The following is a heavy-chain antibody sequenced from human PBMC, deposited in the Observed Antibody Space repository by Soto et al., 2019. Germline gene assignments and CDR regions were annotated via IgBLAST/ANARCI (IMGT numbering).Heavy chain of an antibody. CDR3: AKAPSRAAAGPGGYYYYGMDV. J-gene: IGHJ6*02. CDR1: GFTFSSYA. V-gene: IGHV3-23*01. D-gene: IGHD6-13*01. CDR2: ISGSGGST. Sequence: GSLSLSCAASGFTFSSYAMSWVRQAPGKGLEWVSAISGSGGSTYYADSVKGRFTISRDNSKNTLYLQMNSLRAEDTAVYYCAKAPSRAAAGPGGYYYYGMDVWGQGTTVTVSS.